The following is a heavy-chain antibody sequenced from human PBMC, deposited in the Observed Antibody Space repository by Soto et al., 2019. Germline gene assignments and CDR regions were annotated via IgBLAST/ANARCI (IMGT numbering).Heavy chain of an antibody. CDR1: GYTFTSYG. Sequence: ASVKVSCKASGYTFTSYGISWVRQAPGQGLEWMGWISAYNGNTNYAQKLQGRVTMTTDTSTSTAYMELRSLRSDDTAVYYCARGGYCSSTSCYVYYYYGMDVWGQGTTVTVSS. CDR2: ISAYNGNT. CDR3: ARGGYCSSTSCYVYYYYGMDV. D-gene: IGHD2-2*01. V-gene: IGHV1-18*01. J-gene: IGHJ6*02.